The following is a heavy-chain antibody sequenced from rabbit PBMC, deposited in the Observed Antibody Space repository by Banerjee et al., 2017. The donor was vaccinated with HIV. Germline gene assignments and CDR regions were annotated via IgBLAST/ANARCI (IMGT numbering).Heavy chain of an antibody. V-gene: IGHV1S40*01. CDR2: IATSSSGST. J-gene: IGHJ4*01. Sequence: QSLEESGGDLVKPGASLTLTCTVSGFSFSSGYDMCWVRQAPGKGLEWIADIATSSSGSTYYASWAKGRFTISKTSSTTVTLQMTSLTAADTATYFCARNDAGSSWSFNLWGPGTLVTVS. CDR3: ARNDAGSSWSFNL. D-gene: IGHD8-1*01. CDR1: GFSFSSGYD.